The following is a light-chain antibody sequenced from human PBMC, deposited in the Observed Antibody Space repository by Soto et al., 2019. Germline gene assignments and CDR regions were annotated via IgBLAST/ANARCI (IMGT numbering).Light chain of an antibody. J-gene: IGLJ2*01. CDR3: SSYTTNNAHV. V-gene: IGLV2-14*01. CDR2: EVS. Sequence: QSALTQPASVSGSPGQSVTISCTGTTSDVGGYISVSWYQQHPGKAPKLMIYEVSNRPSGVSNRFSGSKSGDTASLTISGLQAEDEADYYCSSYTTNNAHVFGGGTKLTVL. CDR1: TSDVGGYIS.